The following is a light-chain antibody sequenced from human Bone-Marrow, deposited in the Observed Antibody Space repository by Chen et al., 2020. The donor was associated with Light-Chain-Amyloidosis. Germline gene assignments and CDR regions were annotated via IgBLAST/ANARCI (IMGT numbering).Light chain of an antibody. J-gene: IGLJ2*01. CDR1: ALPKQY. CDR3: QSADSSGTYEVI. CDR2: KDS. V-gene: IGLV3-25*03. Sequence: SYDLTQPPSVSVSPGQTARITCAGDALPKQYAYWYQQKPGQAPVLVIYKDSERPSGIPERFSGSSSGTTVTLTICGVQAEDEADYHCQSADSSGTYEVIFGGGTKLTVL.